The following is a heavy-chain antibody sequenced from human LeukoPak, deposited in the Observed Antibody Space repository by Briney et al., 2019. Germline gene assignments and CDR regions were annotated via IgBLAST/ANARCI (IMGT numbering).Heavy chain of an antibody. V-gene: IGHV4-59*08. CDR3: ARQVAGTLDYYYYMDV. D-gene: IGHD6-19*01. Sequence: SETLSLTCTVSGGSISSYYWSWIRRPPGKGPEWIGYIYYSGSTNYNPSLKSRVTISVDMSKNQFSLKLSSVTAADTAVYYCARQVAGTLDYYYYMDVWGKGTTVTVSS. CDR2: IYYSGST. J-gene: IGHJ6*03. CDR1: GGSISSYY.